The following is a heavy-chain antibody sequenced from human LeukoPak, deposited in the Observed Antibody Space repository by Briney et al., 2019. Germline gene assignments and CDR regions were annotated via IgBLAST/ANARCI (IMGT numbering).Heavy chain of an antibody. J-gene: IGHJ4*02. Sequence: SETLSLTCTVSGGSISSRPNAWGWIRQPPGKGLEYIGSISHSGSTDYIPSLGSRVTISVDTSKNQFSLKLSSVTAADTAVYYCAGSSTAHSFWGQGTLVTVSS. V-gene: IGHV4-39*07. CDR3: AGSSTAHSF. CDR2: ISHSGST. CDR1: GGSISSRPNA. D-gene: IGHD3-10*01.